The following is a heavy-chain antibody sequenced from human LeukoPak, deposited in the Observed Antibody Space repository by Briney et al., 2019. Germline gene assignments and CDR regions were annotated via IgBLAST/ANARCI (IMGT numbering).Heavy chain of an antibody. Sequence: GRSLRLSCAASGFTFSIYAMHWVRQAPGKGLEWVAGIPYGGSSKYYADSVRGRFTISRDNSKNTLYLQMNSLRVQDTAVYYCTTDSSPDFWGQGTLVTVSS. CDR3: TTDSSPDF. CDR2: IPYGGSSK. V-gene: IGHV3-30-3*01. J-gene: IGHJ4*02. CDR1: GFTFSIYA.